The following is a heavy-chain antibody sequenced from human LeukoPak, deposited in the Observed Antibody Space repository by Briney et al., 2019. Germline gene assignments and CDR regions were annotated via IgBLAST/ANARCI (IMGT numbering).Heavy chain of an antibody. Sequence: GGSLRLSCAASGFTVSSNYMSWVRQAPGKGLEWVSVIYSGGSTYYADSVKGRFTISRDTSTNTLYLHMNSLRAEDTALYYCARDIDTSGHYFFDYWSQGTLVTVSS. CDR1: GFTVSSNY. CDR3: ARDIDTSGHYFFDY. D-gene: IGHD3-22*01. CDR2: IYSGGST. V-gene: IGHV3-53*01. J-gene: IGHJ4*02.